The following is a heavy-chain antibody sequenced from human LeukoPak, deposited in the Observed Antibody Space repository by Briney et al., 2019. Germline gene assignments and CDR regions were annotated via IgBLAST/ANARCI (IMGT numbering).Heavy chain of an antibody. J-gene: IGHJ4*02. Sequence: GGSLRLSCTASVFTFDDYAMHWVRQAPGKGLEWVSVMCWKRGSIVYAYSVKGVFTISRYNAQNSLYLHMNSLRAEATALYYCAKDGGMATARPFDYWGQGTLVTVSS. CDR3: AKDGGMATARPFDY. CDR2: MCWKRGSI. D-gene: IGHD5-24*01. CDR1: VFTFDDYA. V-gene: IGHV3-9*01.